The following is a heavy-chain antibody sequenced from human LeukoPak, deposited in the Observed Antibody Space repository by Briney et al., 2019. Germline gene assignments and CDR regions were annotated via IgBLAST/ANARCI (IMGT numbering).Heavy chain of an antibody. V-gene: IGHV1-18*01. D-gene: IGHD6-13*01. CDR1: GYIFTNYG. CDR3: ARDPGYSSSWNAHYYYYYMDV. CDR2: ISAYKGNT. Sequence: GASVKVSCKASGYIFTNYGISWVRQAPGQGLEWMGWISAYKGNTNYTQMLQGRVTLSIDTSTSTAYMELRSLRSDDTAVYYCARDPGYSSSWNAHYYYYYMDVWGKGTTVTVSS. J-gene: IGHJ6*03.